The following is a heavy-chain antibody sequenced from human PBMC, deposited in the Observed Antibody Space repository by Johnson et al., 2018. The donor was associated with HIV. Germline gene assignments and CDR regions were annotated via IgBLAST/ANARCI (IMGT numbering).Heavy chain of an antibody. D-gene: IGHD6-13*01. CDR2: ISYDGNNK. Sequence: QVQLVESGGGVVQPGRSLRLSCAGSGFTFSSYPMHWVRQPPGKGLEWVAVISYDGNNKYYADSVKGRFTISRDNSKNTLYLEMNSLRVEDTAVYYCAKVVTSSSSWQDDAFDIWGQGTVVTVSS. J-gene: IGHJ3*02. CDR1: GFTFSSYP. V-gene: IGHV3-30-3*01. CDR3: AKVVTSSSSWQDDAFDI.